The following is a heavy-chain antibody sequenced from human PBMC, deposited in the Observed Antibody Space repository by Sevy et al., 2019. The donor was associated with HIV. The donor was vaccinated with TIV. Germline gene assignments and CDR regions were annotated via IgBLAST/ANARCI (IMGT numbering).Heavy chain of an antibody. D-gene: IGHD3-22*01. CDR1: GFTFSNYA. J-gene: IGHJ4*02. CDR2: ISGSGGGGDKP. V-gene: IGHV3-23*01. CDR3: ARKYDSSGYFDY. Sequence: GGSLRLSCAASGFTFSNYAMNWVRQAPGKGLEWVSGISGSGGGGDKPNYADSVKGRFTISRDDSKNSLYLQLNSLRAEDTAIYYCARKYDSSGYFDYWGQGTLVTVSS.